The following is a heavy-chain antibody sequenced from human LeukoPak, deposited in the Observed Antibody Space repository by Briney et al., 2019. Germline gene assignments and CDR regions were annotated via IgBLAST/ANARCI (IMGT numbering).Heavy chain of an antibody. D-gene: IGHD6-13*01. J-gene: IGHJ2*01. Sequence: RGGSLRLSCAASGFTFSSYAMHWVRQAPGKGLEYVSAISINGGTTYYANSVKGRFTISRDNSKNTLYLQMGSLRAEDMAVYYCAKGCSSSWYWYFDLWGRGTLVPVSS. V-gene: IGHV3-64*01. CDR3: AKGCSSSWYWYFDL. CDR2: ISINGGTT. CDR1: GFTFSSYA.